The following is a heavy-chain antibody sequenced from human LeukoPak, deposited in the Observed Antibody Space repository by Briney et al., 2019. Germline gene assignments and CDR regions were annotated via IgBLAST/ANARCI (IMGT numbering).Heavy chain of an antibody. V-gene: IGHV3-48*01. CDR3: AREQRGGNWDNYYYSYMDV. J-gene: IGHJ6*03. CDR1: GFTFSSYS. Sequence: GGSLRLSCAASGFTFSSYSMNWLRQAPGKGLEWLSYINSSSSTIYYADSVKGRFNISRDNAKNSLYLQMNSLRAEDTAVYYCAREQRGGNWDNYYYSYMDVWGKGTTVTVSS. D-gene: IGHD4-23*01. CDR2: INSSSSTI.